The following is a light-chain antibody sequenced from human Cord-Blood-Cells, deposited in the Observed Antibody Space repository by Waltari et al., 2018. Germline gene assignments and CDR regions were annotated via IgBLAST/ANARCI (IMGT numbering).Light chain of an antibody. CDR2: DAS. CDR3: QQRSNWPIT. V-gene: IGKV3-11*01. CDR1: QSVSSY. Sequence: EIVLTQSPATQSLSPGERATFSCRASQSVSSYLAWYQQKPGQAPRLLIYDASNRATGIPARFSGSGSGTDFTLTISSLEPEDFAVYYCQQRSNWPITFGQGTRLEIK. J-gene: IGKJ5*01.